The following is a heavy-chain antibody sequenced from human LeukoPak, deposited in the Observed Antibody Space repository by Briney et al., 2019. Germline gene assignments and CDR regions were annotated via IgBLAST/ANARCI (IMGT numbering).Heavy chain of an antibody. CDR1: GFTFSSYG. V-gene: IGHV3-30*03. Sequence: GGSLRLSCAASGFTFSSYGMHWVRQAPGKGLEWVAVISYDGSNKYYADSVKGRFTISRDNSKNTLYLQMNSLRVEDTAVYYCAGGSGSYYKGFAWGQGTLVTVSS. J-gene: IGHJ5*02. CDR3: AGGSGSYYKGFA. CDR2: ISYDGSNK. D-gene: IGHD3-10*01.